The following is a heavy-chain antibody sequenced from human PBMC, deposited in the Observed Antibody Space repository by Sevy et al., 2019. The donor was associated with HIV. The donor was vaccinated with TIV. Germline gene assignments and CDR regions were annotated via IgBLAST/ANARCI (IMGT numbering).Heavy chain of an antibody. D-gene: IGHD4-4*01. CDR3: AKAPTPHDYSSGGVSYFDY. V-gene: IGHV3-9*01. J-gene: IGHJ4*02. CDR2: ISGNSGTI. Sequence: GGSLRLSCAASGITFDDYGMHWVRQVPGKGLEWVSGISGNSGTIAYADSVKGRFTNSRDNAKNSLYLQMNSLRAEDTALYYCAKAPTPHDYSSGGVSYFDYWGQGTPVTVSS. CDR1: GITFDDYG.